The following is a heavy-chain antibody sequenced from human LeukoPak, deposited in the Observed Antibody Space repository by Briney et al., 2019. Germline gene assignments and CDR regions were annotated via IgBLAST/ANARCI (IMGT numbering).Heavy chain of an antibody. V-gene: IGHV4-59*12. D-gene: IGHD2-2*01. CDR3: ARDSMGYFDY. Sequence: SETLSLTCTVSGGSISSYYWSWIRQPPGKGLEWIGYIYHSGSTYYNPSLKSRVTISVDRSKNQFSLKLSSVTAADTAVYYCARDSMGYFDYWGQGTLVTVSS. CDR2: IYHSGST. J-gene: IGHJ4*02. CDR1: GGSISSYY.